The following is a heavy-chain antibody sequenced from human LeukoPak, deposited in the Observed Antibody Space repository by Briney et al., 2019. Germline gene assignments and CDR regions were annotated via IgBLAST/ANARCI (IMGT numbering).Heavy chain of an antibody. CDR3: SRDRCSSTRCYGAFDI. V-gene: IGHV1-69*13. CDR1: GGTFSSHA. CDR2: IIPFFGTT. J-gene: IGHJ3*02. Sequence: ASGKVSCKASGGTFSSHAIHWVRQAPGEGLAWMGGIIPFFGTTNYAQKFQGRVTITADASTSTAYMELSSPRSEDTAVYYCSRDRCSSTRCYGAFDIWGQGTMVTVSS. D-gene: IGHD2-2*01.